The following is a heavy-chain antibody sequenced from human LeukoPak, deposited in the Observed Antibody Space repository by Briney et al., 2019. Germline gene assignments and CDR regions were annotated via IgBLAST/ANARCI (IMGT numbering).Heavy chain of an antibody. V-gene: IGHV4-38-2*02. Sequence: SETLSLTCTVSGYSISSAYYWGRIRQPPGKGLEWIGSIFHSGTTYYTPSLRGRVTISLDTSKNQFSLKLSSVTAADTAVYYCARDTWKDYYYYYMDVWGKGTTVTVSS. J-gene: IGHJ6*03. CDR3: ARDTWKDYYYYYMDV. CDR2: IFHSGTT. CDR1: GYSISSAYY. D-gene: IGHD1-1*01.